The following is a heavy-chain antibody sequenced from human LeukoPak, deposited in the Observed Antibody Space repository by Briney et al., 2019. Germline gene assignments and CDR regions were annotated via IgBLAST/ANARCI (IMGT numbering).Heavy chain of an antibody. D-gene: IGHD3-10*01. J-gene: IGHJ6*02. CDR1: GFTFSSNY. CDR3: ARDGALADGSGEVDYYYGMDV. CDR2: IWYDGSNK. Sequence: GGSLRLSCAASGFTFSSNYMSWVRQAPGKGLEWVAVIWYDGSNKYYADSVKGRFTISRDNSKNTLYLQMNSLRAEDTAMYYCARDGALADGSGEVDYYYGMDVWGQGTTVTVSS. V-gene: IGHV3-33*08.